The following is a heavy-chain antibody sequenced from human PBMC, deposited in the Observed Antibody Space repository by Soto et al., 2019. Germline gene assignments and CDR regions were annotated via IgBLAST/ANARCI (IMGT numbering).Heavy chain of an antibody. V-gene: IGHV3-7*05. CDR3: ARDLFGPAQGPYPTGTTEVTGYYYYGMDV. J-gene: IGHJ6*02. D-gene: IGHD1-7*01. CDR1: GFTFRSYW. Sequence: EVQLVESGGGLVQPGGSLRLSCAASGFTFRSYWMSWVRQAPGKGLEWVANIKQDGSEKYYVDSVKGRFTISRDNAKNTLYLKMNSLRAEDTAVYYCARDLFGPAQGPYPTGTTEVTGYYYYGMDVWGQGTTVTVSS. CDR2: IKQDGSEK.